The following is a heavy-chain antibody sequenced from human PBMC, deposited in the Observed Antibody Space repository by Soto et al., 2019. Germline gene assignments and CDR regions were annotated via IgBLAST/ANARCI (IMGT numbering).Heavy chain of an antibody. D-gene: IGHD3-10*01. Sequence: GGSLRLSCTASGFTFNTYGMHWVRQAPGKGLEWVSAISGSGGSTYYADSVKGRFTISRDNSKNTLYLQMNSLRAEDTAVYYCAKEGVWFGELLYPPYYYYGMDVWGQGTTVTVSS. CDR1: GFTFNTYG. J-gene: IGHJ6*02. V-gene: IGHV3-23*01. CDR2: ISGSGGST. CDR3: AKEGVWFGELLYPPYYYYGMDV.